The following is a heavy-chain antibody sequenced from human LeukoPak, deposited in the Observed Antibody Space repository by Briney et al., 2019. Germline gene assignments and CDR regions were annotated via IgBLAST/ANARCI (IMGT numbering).Heavy chain of an antibody. V-gene: IGHV3-21*04. Sequence: GGSLRLSCAASGFTFSSYSMNWVRQAPGKGLEWVSSISSSSSYIYYADSVKGRFTISRDNAKNSLYLQMNSLRAEDTAMYYCARGRYSGTTYYFDYWGQGTLVTVSS. CDR3: ARGRYSGTTYYFDY. CDR2: ISSSSSYI. CDR1: GFTFSSYS. J-gene: IGHJ4*02. D-gene: IGHD5-12*01.